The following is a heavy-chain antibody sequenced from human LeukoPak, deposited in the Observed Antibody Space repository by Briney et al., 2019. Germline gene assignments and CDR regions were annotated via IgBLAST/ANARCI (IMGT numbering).Heavy chain of an antibody. CDR2: IKQDGSEK. V-gene: IGHV3-7*01. Sequence: GESLRLSCAASGFTFSSYWMSWVRQAPGKGLEWVANIKQDGSEKYYVDSVKGRFTISRDNAKNSLYLQMNSLRAEDTAVYYCATLPVLSYYDSSGYPFDYWGQGTLVTVSS. CDR3: ATLPVLSYYDSSGYPFDY. D-gene: IGHD3-22*01. CDR1: GFTFSSYW. J-gene: IGHJ4*02.